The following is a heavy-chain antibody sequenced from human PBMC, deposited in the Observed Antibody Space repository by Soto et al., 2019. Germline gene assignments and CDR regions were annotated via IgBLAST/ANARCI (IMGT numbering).Heavy chain of an antibody. J-gene: IGHJ4*02. V-gene: IGHV4-31*03. D-gene: IGHD3-22*01. CDR2: IYYSGST. CDR1: GGSISSGGYY. CDR3: ARVDYASSGYHLDY. Sequence: QVQLQESGPGLVKPSQTLSLTCTVSGGSISSGGYYWSWIRQHPGKGLEWIGYIYYSGSTYYNPSLNSRVSISVDTSKNQFALKLSSVTAADTAVYYCARVDYASSGYHLDYWGQGTLVTVSS.